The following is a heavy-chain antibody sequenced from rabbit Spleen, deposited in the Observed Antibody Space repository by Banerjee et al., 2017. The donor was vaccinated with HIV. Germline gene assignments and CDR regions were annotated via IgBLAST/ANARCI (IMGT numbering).Heavy chain of an antibody. CDR3: ARDTSSSFSSYGMDL. CDR2: IAGSGSGFT. D-gene: IGHD1-1*01. CDR1: GFSFTDKDV. V-gene: IGHV1S45*01. Sequence: QEQLVESGGGLVQPEGYLTLTCKASGFSFTDKDVMCWVRQAPGKGLEWISCIAGSGSGFTYSATWAKGRFTCSKTSSTTVTLQMTSLTAADTATYFCARDTSSSFSSYGMDLWGPGTLVTVS. J-gene: IGHJ6*01.